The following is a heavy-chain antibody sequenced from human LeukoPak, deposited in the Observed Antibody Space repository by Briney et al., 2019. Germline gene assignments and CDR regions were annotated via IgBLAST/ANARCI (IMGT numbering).Heavy chain of an antibody. CDR1: GFTFSSYG. J-gene: IGHJ2*01. D-gene: IGHD3-10*01. Sequence: GRSLRLSCAASGFTFSSYGMHWVRQAPGKGLEWVAVISYDGSNKYYADSVKGRFTISRDNSKNTLYLQMNSLRAEDTAVYYCAKGTYYYGSTESTGSWYFDLWGRGILVTVSS. CDR3: AKGTYYYGSTESTGSWYFDL. V-gene: IGHV3-30*18. CDR2: ISYDGSNK.